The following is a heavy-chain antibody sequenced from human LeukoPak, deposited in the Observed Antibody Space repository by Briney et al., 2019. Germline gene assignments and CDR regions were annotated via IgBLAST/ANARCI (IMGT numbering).Heavy chain of an antibody. D-gene: IGHD1-26*01. J-gene: IGHJ4*02. V-gene: IGHV3-21*01. CDR1: GFTFSDYS. CDR2: ISSRRSYK. CDR3: VRVRSGNYPYYFDF. Sequence: PGGSLRLSCAASGFTFSDYSMNWVSQAPGQGLDWVSSISSRRSYKSYADSVKGRFTISIDNAKNALYLEMNNMFLMVSGVYFFVRVRSGNYPYYFDFWGQGTLVTASS.